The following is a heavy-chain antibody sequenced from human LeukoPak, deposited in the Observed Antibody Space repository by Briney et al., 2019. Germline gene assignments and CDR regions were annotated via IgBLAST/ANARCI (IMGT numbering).Heavy chain of an antibody. CDR1: GGSISSSSYY. CDR3: ARTSGYLGVRGVILAFDI. D-gene: IGHD3-10*01. CDR2: IYYSGST. Sequence: SETLSLTCTVSGGSISSSSYYWGWIRQPPGKGLEWIGSIYYSGSTYYNPSLKSRVTISVDTSKNQFSLKLSSVTAADTAVYYCARTSGYLGVRGVILAFDIWGQGTMVTVSS. J-gene: IGHJ3*02. V-gene: IGHV4-39*07.